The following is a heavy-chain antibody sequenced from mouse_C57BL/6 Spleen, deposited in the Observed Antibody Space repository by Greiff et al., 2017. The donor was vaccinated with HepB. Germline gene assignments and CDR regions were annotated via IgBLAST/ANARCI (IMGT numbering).Heavy chain of an antibody. V-gene: IGHV1-55*01. D-gene: IGHD2-4*01. CDR2: IYPGSGST. CDR1: GYTFTSYW. J-gene: IGHJ4*01. CDR3: ARRGGDYDGEYYYAMDY. Sequence: VKLQQPGAELVKPGASVKMSCKASGYTFTSYWITWVKQRPGQGLEWIGDIYPGSGSTNYNEKFKSKATLTVDTSSSTAYMQLSSLTSEDSAVYYCARRGGDYDGEYYYAMDYWGQGTSVTVSS.